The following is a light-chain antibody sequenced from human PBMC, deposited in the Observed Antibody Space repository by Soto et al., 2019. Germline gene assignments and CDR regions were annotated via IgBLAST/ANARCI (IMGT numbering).Light chain of an antibody. J-gene: IGKJ1*01. CDR1: QAVNTR. CDR2: LAS. V-gene: IGKV3-20*01. Sequence: EIVLTQSPATLSSFPGDRVTLSCRASQAVNTRLAWYQHRPGQAPRLLIYLASNRAAGVPARFSGSGSGTDFTLTISRLEPEDFAVYYCQQYVTSPWAFGQGTKVAIE. CDR3: QQYVTSPWA.